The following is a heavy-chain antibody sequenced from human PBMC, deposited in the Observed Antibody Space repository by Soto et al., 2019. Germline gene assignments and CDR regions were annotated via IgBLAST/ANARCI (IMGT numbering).Heavy chain of an antibody. V-gene: IGHV3-33*05. CDR3: ARDIIPKGYQFYGMDV. D-gene: IGHD2-2*01. J-gene: IGHJ6*02. CDR1: GFTFSSYG. Sequence: QVQLVESGGGVVQPGRSLRLSCAASGFTFSSYGMHWVRQAPGKGLEWVAVILYDGTNKYYADSVKGRFTISRDNSKNTLYLQMNGLRAEDTAVYYCARDIIPKGYQFYGMDVWGQGTTVTVSS. CDR2: ILYDGTNK.